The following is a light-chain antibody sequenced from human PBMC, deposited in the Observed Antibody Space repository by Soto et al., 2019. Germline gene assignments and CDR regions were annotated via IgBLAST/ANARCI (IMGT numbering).Light chain of an antibody. CDR1: SSNIGNNY. V-gene: IGLV1-51*01. Sequence: QSVLTQPPSVSAAPGQKVTISCSGSSSNIGNNYVSWYQQFPRAAPKLLIYDNDERPSGIPDRFSGSKSGTSATLGITGLQTGDEADYYCGTWDSSLSAAVFGGGTQLTVL. CDR3: GTWDSSLSAAV. J-gene: IGLJ3*02. CDR2: DND.